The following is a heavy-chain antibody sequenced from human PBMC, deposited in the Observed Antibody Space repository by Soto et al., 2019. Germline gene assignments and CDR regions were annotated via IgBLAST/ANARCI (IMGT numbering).Heavy chain of an antibody. J-gene: IGHJ6*02. CDR3: ARRTIQLWPRMDV. CDR1: GFTFSSYS. D-gene: IGHD5-18*01. V-gene: IGHV3-48*01. Sequence: QPGGSLRLSCAASGFTFSSYSMNWVRQAPGKGLEWVSYISSSSSTIYYADSVKGRFTISRDNAKNSLYLQMNSLRAEDTAVYYCARRTIQLWPRMDVWGQGTTVTVSS. CDR2: ISSSSSTI.